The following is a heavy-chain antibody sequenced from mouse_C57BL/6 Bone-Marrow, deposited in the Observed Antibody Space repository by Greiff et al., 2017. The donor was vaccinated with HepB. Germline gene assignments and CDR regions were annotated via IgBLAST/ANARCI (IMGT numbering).Heavy chain of an antibody. V-gene: IGHV14-4*01. Sequence: VQLQLSGAELVRPGASVKLSCTASGFNIKDVYMHWVKQRPEQGLEWIGWIDPENGDTEYASKFQGKATITADTSSNTAYLQLSSLTSEDTAVYYCTTDDYEGFAYWGQGTLVTVCA. J-gene: IGHJ3*01. CDR3: TTDDYEGFAY. D-gene: IGHD2-4*01. CDR2: IDPENGDT. CDR1: GFNIKDVY.